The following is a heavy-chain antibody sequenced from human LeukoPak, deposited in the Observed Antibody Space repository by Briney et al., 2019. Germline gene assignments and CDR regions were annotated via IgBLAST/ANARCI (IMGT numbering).Heavy chain of an antibody. CDR1: GGTFSSYA. Sequence: SVKVSCKASGGTFSSYAISWVRQAPGQGLEWMGGIIPIFGTANYAQKFQGRVTITTDESTSTAYMELSSLGAEDTAVYYCASAPCDFWSGYYIYYYYYMDVWGKGTTVTVSS. V-gene: IGHV1-69*05. CDR2: IIPIFGTA. J-gene: IGHJ6*03. D-gene: IGHD3-3*01. CDR3: ASAPCDFWSGYYIYYYYYMDV.